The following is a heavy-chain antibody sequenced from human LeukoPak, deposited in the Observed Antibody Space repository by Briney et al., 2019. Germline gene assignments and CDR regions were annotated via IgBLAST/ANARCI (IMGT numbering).Heavy chain of an antibody. CDR1: GGSISSSSYY. CDR3: ARHRDIVVVGAATPGPFDP. Sequence: SETLSLTCTVSGGSISSSSYYWGWIRQPPGKGLEWIGSIYYSGSTYYNPSLKSRVTISVDTSKNQFSLKLSSVTAADTAVYYCARHRDIVVVGAATPGPFDPWGQGTLVTVSS. V-gene: IGHV4-39*01. J-gene: IGHJ5*02. D-gene: IGHD2-15*01. CDR2: IYYSGST.